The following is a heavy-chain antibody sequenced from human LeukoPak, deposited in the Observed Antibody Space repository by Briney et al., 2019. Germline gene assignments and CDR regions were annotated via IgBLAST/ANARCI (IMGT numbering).Heavy chain of an antibody. Sequence: PGGTLRLSCAASRFTLSTYWMSWVRQAPGKGLEWVSTISGSGGSANYADSVKGRFTVSRDNSKNTLYMQMNSLRVEDTDVYYCPRKYDSSGYYDHWGQGTLVTVSS. CDR2: ISGSGGSA. V-gene: IGHV3-23*01. CDR3: PRKYDSSGYYDH. CDR1: RFTLSTYW. J-gene: IGHJ4*02. D-gene: IGHD3-22*01.